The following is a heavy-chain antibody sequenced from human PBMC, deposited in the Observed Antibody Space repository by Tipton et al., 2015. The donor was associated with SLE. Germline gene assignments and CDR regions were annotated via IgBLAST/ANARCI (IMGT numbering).Heavy chain of an antibody. D-gene: IGHD1-26*01. J-gene: IGHJ5*02. CDR3: ARDRVGANWFDP. CDR2: IIPIFGTA. CDR1: GGTFSSYA. V-gene: IGHV1-69*01. Sequence: QSGAEVKKPGSSVKVSCKASGGTFSSYAISWVRQAPGRGLEWMGGIIPIFGTANYAQKFQGRVTITADESTSTAYMELSSLRSEDTAVYSCARDRVGANWFDPWGQGTLVTVSS.